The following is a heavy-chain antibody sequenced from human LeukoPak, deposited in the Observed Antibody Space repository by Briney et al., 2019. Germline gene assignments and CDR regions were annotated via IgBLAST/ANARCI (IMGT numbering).Heavy chain of an antibody. J-gene: IGHJ3*02. Sequence: GYSVKVSCKASGGTFSSYAISWVRQAPGQGLELMGGIIPIFGTANYAQKFQGRVTITADESTSTAYMELSSLRSEDTAVYYCAREGNPFWSGYQRVVYAFDIWGQGTMVTVSS. CDR2: IIPIFGTA. CDR1: GGTFSSYA. D-gene: IGHD3-3*01. CDR3: AREGNPFWSGYQRVVYAFDI. V-gene: IGHV1-69*01.